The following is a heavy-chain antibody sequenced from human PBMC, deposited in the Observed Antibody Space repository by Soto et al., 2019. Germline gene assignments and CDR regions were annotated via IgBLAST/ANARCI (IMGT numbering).Heavy chain of an antibody. CDR2: MSHDGSNV. Sequence: GGSLRLSCAASGFTFSDYAIHWVRQAPGKGLEWVTLMSHDGSNVFYADSVKGRFTISRDNSKNTLYLQMHSLRAEDTAVYYCARDGNIAAALFYFAMDVWGQGTTVTVSS. J-gene: IGHJ6*02. D-gene: IGHD6-13*01. V-gene: IGHV3-30-3*01. CDR1: GFTFSDYA. CDR3: ARDGNIAAALFYFAMDV.